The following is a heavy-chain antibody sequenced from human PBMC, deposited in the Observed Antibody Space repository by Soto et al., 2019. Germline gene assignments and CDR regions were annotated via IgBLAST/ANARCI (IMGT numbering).Heavy chain of an antibody. Sequence: PGGSLRLSCAASGFTVSSSYMSWVRQAPGKGLEWVSVIYSGGSTYYADSVKGRFTISRHNSKNTLYLQMNSLRAEDTAVYYCAGGYCSGGSCYPAFDIWGQGTMVTVSS. CDR1: GFTVSSSY. J-gene: IGHJ3*02. V-gene: IGHV3-53*04. D-gene: IGHD2-15*01. CDR2: IYSGGST. CDR3: AGGYCSGGSCYPAFDI.